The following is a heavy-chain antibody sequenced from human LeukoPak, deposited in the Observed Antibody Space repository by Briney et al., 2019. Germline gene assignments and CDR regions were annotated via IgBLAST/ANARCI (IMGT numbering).Heavy chain of an antibody. CDR1: GGSITSGDYF. CDR3: ARVGVGTSDAFEI. V-gene: IGHV4-30-4*08. J-gene: IGHJ3*02. Sequence: SETLSLTCIVSGGSITSGDYFWSWIRQAPGKGLEWIGYIYNSGSTYYNPSLKSRSTISRDTSKNQFSLKLYSATAADTAVYFCARVGVGTSDAFEIWGQGTMPTVSS. CDR2: IYNSGST. D-gene: IGHD1-26*01.